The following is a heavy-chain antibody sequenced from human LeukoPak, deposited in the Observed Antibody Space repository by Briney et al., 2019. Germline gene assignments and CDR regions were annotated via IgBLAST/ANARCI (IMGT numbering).Heavy chain of an antibody. CDR3: ARAWHELELPSSEDY. V-gene: IGHV3-7*01. CDR1: GFTFSSYW. D-gene: IGHD1-7*01. Sequence: PGGSLRLSCAASGFTFSSYWMNWVRQAPGKGLEWVANIKQDGSEKYYVDSVKGRFTISRDNAKNSLHLQMNSLRAEDTAVYYCARAWHELELPSSEDYWGQGTLVTVSS. J-gene: IGHJ4*02. CDR2: IKQDGSEK.